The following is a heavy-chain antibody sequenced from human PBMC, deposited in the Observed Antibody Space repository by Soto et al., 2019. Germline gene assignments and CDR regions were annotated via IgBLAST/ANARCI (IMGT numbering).Heavy chain of an antibody. V-gene: IGHV4-59*01. J-gene: IGHJ4*02. Sequence: QVQLQESGPGLVKPSETLSLTCTVSGGSISSYYWSWIRQPPGKGLEWIGYIYYSWSTNYNPALTSRVTISVDTSKNQFSLKLSSVTAADTAVYYCARGVSSYAIDYWGQGTLVTVSS. CDR2: IYYSWST. D-gene: IGHD6-13*01. CDR1: GGSISSYY. CDR3: ARGVSSYAIDY.